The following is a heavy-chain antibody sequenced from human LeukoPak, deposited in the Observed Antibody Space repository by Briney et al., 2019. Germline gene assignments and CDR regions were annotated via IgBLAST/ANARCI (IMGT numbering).Heavy chain of an antibody. V-gene: IGHV3-23*01. CDR3: AKDDCTEGFCYMDV. CDR1: GFTFSSYG. J-gene: IGHJ6*03. CDR2: ISGSGGST. Sequence: GGSLRLSCAASGFTFSSYGMSWVRQAPGKGLEWVSAISGSGGSTYYADSVKGRFTISRDNSKNTLYLQMNSLRTEDTAVYYCAKDDCTEGFCYMDVWGKGTTVTVSS. D-gene: IGHD2-8*01.